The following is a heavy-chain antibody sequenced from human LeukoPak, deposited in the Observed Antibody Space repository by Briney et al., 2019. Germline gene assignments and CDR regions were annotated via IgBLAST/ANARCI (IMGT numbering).Heavy chain of an antibody. D-gene: IGHD3-22*01. Sequence: SETLSLTCAVSGGSFSGYYWSWIRQPPGKGLEWIGEINHSGSTNYNPSLRSRVTISVDTSKNQFSLKLSSVTAADTAVYYCASSHYYDSSGYCPIYYMDVWGKGTTVTVSS. J-gene: IGHJ6*03. CDR2: INHSGST. CDR1: GGSFSGYY. CDR3: ASSHYYDSSGYCPIYYMDV. V-gene: IGHV4-34*01.